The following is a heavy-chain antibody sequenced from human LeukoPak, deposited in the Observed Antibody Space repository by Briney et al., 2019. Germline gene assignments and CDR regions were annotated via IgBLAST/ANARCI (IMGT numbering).Heavy chain of an antibody. D-gene: IGHD6-13*01. J-gene: IGHJ4*02. CDR3: ASALAAAGAKTYGFDY. CDR2: INHSGST. V-gene: IGHV4-34*01. Sequence: SETLSLTCAVYGGSFSGYYWSWIRQPPGKGLEWIGEINHSGSTNYNPSLKSRVTISVDTSKNQFSLKLSSVTAADTAVYYCASALAAAGAKTYGFDYWGQGTLVTVSS. CDR1: GGSFSGYY.